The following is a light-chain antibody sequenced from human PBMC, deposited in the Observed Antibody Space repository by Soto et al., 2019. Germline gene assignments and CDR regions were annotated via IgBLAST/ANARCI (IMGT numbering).Light chain of an antibody. CDR2: GAS. CDR1: QSVDSSF. Sequence: EIVLTQSPGLLSLSPGERATLSCRASQSVDSSFFAWYQQKPGQAPRLLIYGASKRATGIPDRFSGSGSGTDFTLTISRLEPEDFAVYYCQQYGSSPPITFGQGTRLEIK. V-gene: IGKV3-20*01. J-gene: IGKJ5*01. CDR3: QQYGSSPPIT.